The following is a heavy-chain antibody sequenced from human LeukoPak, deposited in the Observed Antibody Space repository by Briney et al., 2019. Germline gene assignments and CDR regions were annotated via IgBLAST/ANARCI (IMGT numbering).Heavy chain of an antibody. Sequence: ASVKVSCNASGYTFTNYGISWVRQAPGQGLEWMAWISAYSGNTEYAQKMQGRVTMTTDTSTSTAYMELRNLISDDSAVYFCARDAVSTVTAGGIDYWGQGTLVTVSS. CDR2: ISAYSGNT. V-gene: IGHV1-18*01. D-gene: IGHD2-21*02. CDR1: GYTFTNYG. J-gene: IGHJ4*02. CDR3: ARDAVSTVTAGGIDY.